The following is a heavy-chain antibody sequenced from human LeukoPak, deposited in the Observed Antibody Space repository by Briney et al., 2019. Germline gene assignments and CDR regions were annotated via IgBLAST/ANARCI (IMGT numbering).Heavy chain of an antibody. V-gene: IGHV3-11*01. CDR2: ISNSGSTM. CDR3: ARAGWHYDFWSGYPTTNYFDY. Sequence: KPGGSLRLSCAASGFTFSDYYMSWIRQAPGKGLEWVSYISNSGSTMYYADSVKGRFTISRDNAKNSLYLQMNSLRAEDTAVYYCARAGWHYDFWSGYPTTNYFDYWGQGTLVTVSS. J-gene: IGHJ4*02. CDR1: GFTFSDYY. D-gene: IGHD3-3*01.